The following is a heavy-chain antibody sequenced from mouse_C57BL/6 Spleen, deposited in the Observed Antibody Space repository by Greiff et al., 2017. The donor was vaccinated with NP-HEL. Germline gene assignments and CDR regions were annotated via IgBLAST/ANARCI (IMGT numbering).Heavy chain of an antibody. CDR3: AREGITTASWYFDV. CDR1: GYTFTSYD. J-gene: IGHJ1*03. Sequence: VKLMESGPELVKPGASVKLSCKASGYTFTSYDINWVKQRPGQGLEWIGWLYPRDGSTKYNEKFKGKATLTVDTSSSTAYMELHSLTSEDSAVYFCAREGITTASWYFDVWGTGTTVTVSS. V-gene: IGHV1-85*01. CDR2: LYPRDGST. D-gene: IGHD1-2*01.